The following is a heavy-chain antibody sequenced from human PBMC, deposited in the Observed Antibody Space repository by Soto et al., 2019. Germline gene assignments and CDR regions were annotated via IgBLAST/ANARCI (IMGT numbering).Heavy chain of an antibody. CDR1: GFTFSDHY. J-gene: IGHJ6*02. V-gene: IGHV3-72*01. Sequence: GGSLRLSCAASGFTFSDHYMDWVRQAPGKGLEWVGRTRNKANSYTTEYAASVKGRFTISRDDSKNSLYLQMNSLKTEDTAVYYCARTKDWGYGMDVWGQGTTVTVSS. CDR2: TRNKANSYTT. CDR3: ARTKDWGYGMDV. D-gene: IGHD3-16*01.